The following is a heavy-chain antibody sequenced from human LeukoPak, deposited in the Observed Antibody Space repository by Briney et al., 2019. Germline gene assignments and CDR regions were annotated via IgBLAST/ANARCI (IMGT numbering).Heavy chain of an antibody. CDR1: GGSFSGYY. Sequence: PSETLSLTCALSGGSFSGYYWSWIPQPPGKGLEWIGEINHSGSTNYNPSLKSRVTISVDTSKNQFSLKLSSVTAADTAVYYCARGLGVRSSWYVYWGQGTLVTVSS. CDR3: ARGLGVRSSWYVY. CDR2: INHSGST. J-gene: IGHJ4*02. V-gene: IGHV4-34*01. D-gene: IGHD6-13*01.